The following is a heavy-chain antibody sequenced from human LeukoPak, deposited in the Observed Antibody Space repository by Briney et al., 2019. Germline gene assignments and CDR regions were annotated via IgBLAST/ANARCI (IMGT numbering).Heavy chain of an antibody. J-gene: IGHJ6*03. Sequence: PSETLSLTCTVSSGSISSSSYYWGWLRQPPGKGLEWIGSIYHSGSTYYNPSLKSRVTISVDTSKNQFSLKLSSVTAADTAVYYCARRGVYYYYMDVWGKGTTVTVSS. D-gene: IGHD2-8*01. CDR2: IYHSGST. CDR1: SGSISSSSYY. V-gene: IGHV4-39*07. CDR3: ARRGVYYYYMDV.